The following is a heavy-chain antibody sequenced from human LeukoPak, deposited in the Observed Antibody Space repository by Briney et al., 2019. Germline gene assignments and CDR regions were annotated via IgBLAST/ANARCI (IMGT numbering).Heavy chain of an antibody. CDR3: AGGRAVGLRAGFYY. Sequence: GASVKDSCKESGYNLTTNYMNWVRQPTRQELQWRGIINHSGGTTTNAKQFQHRLTTTSDTSTSTVYIGLGSLRTAAAAFYYCAGGRAVGLRAGFYYWGQGTLVTVSS. D-gene: IGHD3-16*01. CDR1: GYNLTTNY. CDR2: INHSGGTT. J-gene: IGHJ4*02. V-gene: IGHV1-46*03.